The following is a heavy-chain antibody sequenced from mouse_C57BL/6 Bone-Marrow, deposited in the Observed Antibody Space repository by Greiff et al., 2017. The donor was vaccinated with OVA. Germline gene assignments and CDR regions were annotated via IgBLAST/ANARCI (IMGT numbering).Heavy chain of an antibody. V-gene: IGHV1-55*01. D-gene: IGHD2-4*01. CDR1: GYTFTSYW. CDR3: ARRWDYDRAWFAY. CDR2: IYPGSGST. J-gene: IGHJ3*01. Sequence: VQLQQPGAELVKPGASVKMSCKASGYTFTSYWITWVKQRPGQGLEWIGDIYPGSGSTNYNEKFKSKATLTVDTSSSTAYMQLSSLTSEDSAVYYCARRWDYDRAWFAYWGQGTLVTVS.